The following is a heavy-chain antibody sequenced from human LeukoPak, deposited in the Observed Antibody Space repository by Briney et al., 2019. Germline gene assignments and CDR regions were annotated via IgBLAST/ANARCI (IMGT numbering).Heavy chain of an antibody. D-gene: IGHD2-2*01. CDR2: ISWNSGSI. V-gene: IGHV3-9*01. Sequence: GGSLRLSCAASGFTFDDYAMHWVRQAPGKGLEWVSGISWNSGSIGYADSVKGRFTISRDNSKNTLYLQMNSLRAEDTAVYYCAKPPGPYCSSTSCYPWGQGTLVTVSS. J-gene: IGHJ4*02. CDR1: GFTFDDYA. CDR3: AKPPGPYCSSTSCYP.